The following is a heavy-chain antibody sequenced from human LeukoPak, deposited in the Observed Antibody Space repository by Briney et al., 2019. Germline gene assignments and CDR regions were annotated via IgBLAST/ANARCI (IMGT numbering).Heavy chain of an antibody. V-gene: IGHV3-7*01. CDR2: IKPDGTEK. Sequence: GGSLRLSCVASGFTFSTHWMSWVRQAPGKGLEWVANIKPDGTEKYYVDSVKGRFTISRDNAKNSLYLQVNSLRAEDTAVYYCARGDYYDSSGHFNDAFDIWGQGTMVTVSS. J-gene: IGHJ3*02. D-gene: IGHD3-22*01. CDR1: GFTFSTHW. CDR3: ARGDYYDSSGHFNDAFDI.